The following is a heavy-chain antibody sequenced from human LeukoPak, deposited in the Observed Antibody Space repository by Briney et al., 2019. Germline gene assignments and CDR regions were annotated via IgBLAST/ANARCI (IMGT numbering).Heavy chain of an antibody. CDR2: ISGDGGST. J-gene: IGHJ4*02. Sequence: GGSLRLSCAASGFTFSDYYMSWIRQAPGKGLEWVSLISGDGGSTYYADSVKGRFTISRDNSKNSLYLQMNSLRTEDTALYYCAKDIGSGEFDYWGQGTLVTVSS. CDR3: AKDIGSGEFDY. D-gene: IGHD2-15*01. V-gene: IGHV3-43*02. CDR1: GFTFSDYY.